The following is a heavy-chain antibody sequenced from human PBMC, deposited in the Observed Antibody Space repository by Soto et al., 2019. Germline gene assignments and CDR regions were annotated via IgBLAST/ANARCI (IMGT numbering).Heavy chain of an antibody. J-gene: IGHJ4*02. CDR1: GFSFSISL. D-gene: IGHD3-22*01. CDR3: AEDPRQLIVFLAY. Sequence: AGSMRLSSAASGFSFSISLVSWARQAPGKGLEWVSSISDNGGTTYYADAVKGRFTISRENSKNTRYLQRNSLRAEDTAVYYGAEDPRQLIVFLAYWGKGTQVTVSS. CDR2: ISDNGGTT. V-gene: IGHV3-23*01.